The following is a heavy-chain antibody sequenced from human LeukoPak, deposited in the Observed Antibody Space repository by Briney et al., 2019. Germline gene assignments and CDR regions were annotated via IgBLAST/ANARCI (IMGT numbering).Heavy chain of an antibody. J-gene: IGHJ4*02. CDR2: IYHSGST. D-gene: IGHD3-10*01. Sequence: PSETLSLTCTVSGGSISSSSYYWGWIRQPPGKGLEWIGSIYHSGSTYYNPSLKSRVTISVDTSKNQFSLKLSSVTAADTAVYYCARPSGQYYYGSGTEFHYWGQGTLVTVSS. V-gene: IGHV4-39*07. CDR1: GGSISSSSYY. CDR3: ARPSGQYYYGSGTEFHY.